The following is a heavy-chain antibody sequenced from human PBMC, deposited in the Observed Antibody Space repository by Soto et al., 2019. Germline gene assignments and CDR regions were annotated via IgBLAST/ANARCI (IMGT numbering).Heavy chain of an antibody. V-gene: IGHV4-38-2*01. Sequence: SQTLSLTCAVSGYSISSGYYWGWRRQPPGKGLEWIGSIYHGGSTYYNPSLNSRVTLSIDMTNKHVSLILKSVTAADTAMYYCATLANIFDFDNWGHGTPVTVSS. CDR2: IYHGGST. CDR3: ATLANIFDFDN. D-gene: IGHD2-21*01. CDR1: GYSISSGYY. J-gene: IGHJ4*01.